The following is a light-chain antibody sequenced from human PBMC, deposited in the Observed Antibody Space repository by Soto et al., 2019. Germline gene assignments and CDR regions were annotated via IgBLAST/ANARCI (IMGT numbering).Light chain of an antibody. Sequence: DIQLTQSPDSLSASVGDRVTITCRASQTIRTFLNWYQQKPGKAPKVLIYGASSLQSGVPLRFSGSGSGTDFTLTISSLEPEDFATYYCQESYSTLWGTCGQGTKVDIK. CDR1: QTIRTF. J-gene: IGKJ1*01. V-gene: IGKV1-39*01. CDR2: GAS. CDR3: QESYSTLWGT.